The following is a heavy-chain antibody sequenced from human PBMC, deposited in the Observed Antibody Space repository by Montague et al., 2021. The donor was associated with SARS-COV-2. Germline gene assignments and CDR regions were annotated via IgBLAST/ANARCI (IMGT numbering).Heavy chain of an antibody. CDR2: IYDSGTA. J-gene: IGHJ4*02. CDR1: GGSISSGGYY. V-gene: IGHV4-31*03. D-gene: IGHD4-23*01. Sequence: TLSLTCTVSGGSISSGGYYWSWLRQHPGKGLEWIGYIYDSGTAYSNPSLKSRVTITVATSNNKFSLKLTSATAADTAVYYCARAVETTVVTHFDDWGQGTLVTVSS. CDR3: ARAVETTVVTHFDD.